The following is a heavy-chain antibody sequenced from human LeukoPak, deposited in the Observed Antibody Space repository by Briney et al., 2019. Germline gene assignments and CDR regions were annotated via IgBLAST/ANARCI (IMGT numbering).Heavy chain of an antibody. V-gene: IGHV4-30-4*01. D-gene: IGHD1-14*01. J-gene: IGHJ6*02. CDR3: ARNPYYYYGMDV. CDR2: IYYSGST. CDR1: GGSISSGDYY. Sequence: SETLSLTCTVSGGSISSGDYYWSWIRQPPGKGLEWIGYIYYSGSTYYNPSLKSRVTISVDTSKNRFSLKLSSVTAADTAVYYCARNPYYYYGMDVWGQGTTVTVSS.